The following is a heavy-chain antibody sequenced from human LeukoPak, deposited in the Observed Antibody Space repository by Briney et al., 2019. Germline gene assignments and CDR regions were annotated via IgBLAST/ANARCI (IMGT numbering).Heavy chain of an antibody. V-gene: IGHV4-59*08. CDR3: ARHQGASSWYYFDY. CDR1: GGSISSYY. D-gene: IGHD6-13*01. CDR2: IYYSGST. J-gene: IGHJ4*02. Sequence: PSETLSLTCTVSGGSISSYYWSWIRQPPGKGLEWIGYIYYSGSTNYNPSLKSRVTISVDTSKNQFSLKPSSVTAADTAVYYCARHQGASSWYYFDYWGQGTLVTVSS.